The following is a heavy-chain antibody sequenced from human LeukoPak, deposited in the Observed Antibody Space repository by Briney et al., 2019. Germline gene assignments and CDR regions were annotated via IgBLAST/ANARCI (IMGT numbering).Heavy chain of an antibody. CDR2: INGGGTAA. CDR3: ARKTDRMGEVGRDRFFDL. D-gene: IGHD1-26*01. J-gene: IGHJ2*01. Sequence: GGSLRLSCVVSGFTFSHYEMIWVRQAPGKGLEWVSYINGGGTAANYADSVKGRFTMSRDDAENSVYLQLNSLRADDTAIYFCARKTDRMGEVGRDRFFDLWGRGTLVTVS. CDR1: GFTFSHYE. V-gene: IGHV3-48*03.